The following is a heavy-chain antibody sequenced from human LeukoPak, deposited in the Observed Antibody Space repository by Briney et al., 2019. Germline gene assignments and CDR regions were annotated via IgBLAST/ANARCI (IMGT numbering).Heavy chain of an antibody. CDR1: GYSFTSYY. Sequence: ASVKVSCKASGYSFTSYYMHWVRQAPGQGLEWMGIINPSGGSTSYAQKSQGRVTMTRDMSTSTVYMELSSLRSEDTAVYYCARGGPFEYSSSGVDYWGQGTLVTVSS. D-gene: IGHD6-6*01. CDR3: ARGGPFEYSSSGVDY. CDR2: INPSGGST. V-gene: IGHV1-46*01. J-gene: IGHJ4*02.